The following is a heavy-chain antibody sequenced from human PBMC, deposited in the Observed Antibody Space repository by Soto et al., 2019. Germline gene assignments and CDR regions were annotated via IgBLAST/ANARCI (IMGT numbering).Heavy chain of an antibody. CDR1: GGSISSGDYY. Sequence: QVQLQESGPGLVKPSQTLSLTCTVSGGSISSGDYYWSWIRQPPGKGLEWIGYIYYSGSTYYNPSLKSRVTISVDTSKNQFSLKLSSVTAADTAVYYCARTGYCGGDCWYYFDYWGQGTLVTVSS. V-gene: IGHV4-30-4*01. CDR2: IYYSGST. D-gene: IGHD2-21*02. CDR3: ARTGYCGGDCWYYFDY. J-gene: IGHJ4*02.